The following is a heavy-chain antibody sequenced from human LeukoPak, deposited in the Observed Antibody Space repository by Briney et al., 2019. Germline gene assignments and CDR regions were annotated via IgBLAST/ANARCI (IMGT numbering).Heavy chain of an antibody. Sequence: GASVKVSCKASGYTFTSYYIHWVRQAPGQGLEWMGIINPSGGDTTYAQKFQGRGTMTRDTSTSTAYMELRSLRSDDTAVYYCARGVVPAAAYYYYYMDVWGKGTTVTVSS. CDR2: INPSGGDT. J-gene: IGHJ6*03. D-gene: IGHD2-2*01. V-gene: IGHV1-46*01. CDR1: GYTFTSYY. CDR3: ARGVVPAAAYYYYYMDV.